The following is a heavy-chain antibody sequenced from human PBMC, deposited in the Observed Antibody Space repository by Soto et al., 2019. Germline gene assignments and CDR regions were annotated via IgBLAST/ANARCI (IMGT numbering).Heavy chain of an antibody. CDR2: INHSGST. CDR3: ARVGDCSSTSCYVRHYYYYYMDV. Sequence: PSETLSLTCAVYGGSFSGYYWSWIRQPPGKGLEWIGEINHSGSTNYNPSLKSRVTISVDTSKNQFSLKLSSVTAADTAVYYCARVGDCSSTSCYVRHYYYYYMDVWGKGTTVTVSS. D-gene: IGHD2-2*01. V-gene: IGHV4-34*01. CDR1: GGSFSGYY. J-gene: IGHJ6*03.